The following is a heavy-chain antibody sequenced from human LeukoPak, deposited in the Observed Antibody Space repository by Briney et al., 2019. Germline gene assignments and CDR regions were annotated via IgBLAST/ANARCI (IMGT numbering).Heavy chain of an antibody. Sequence: ASVKVSCKASGYTFTSYDINWVRQATGQGLEWMGWMNPNSGNTGFAQKFQGRVTMTTNTSISTAYMELSSLRSEDAAVYYCASPFVVVVATTGVDAFDIWGQGTMVTVSS. D-gene: IGHD2-21*01. CDR1: GYTFTSYD. V-gene: IGHV1-8*01. J-gene: IGHJ3*02. CDR2: MNPNSGNT. CDR3: ASPFVVVVATTGVDAFDI.